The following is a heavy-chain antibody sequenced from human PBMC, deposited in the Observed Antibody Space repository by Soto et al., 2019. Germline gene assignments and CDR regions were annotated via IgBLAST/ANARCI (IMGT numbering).Heavy chain of an antibody. CDR1: GGSISSYY. CDR3: ARGKWRLPRD. V-gene: IGHV4-59*01. Sequence: PSETLSLTCTVSGGSISSYYWSWIRQPPGKGLEWIGYIYYSGSTNYNPSLKSRVTISVDTSKNQFSLKLSSVTAADTAVYYCARGKWRLPRDWGQGTLVTVAS. D-gene: IGHD5-12*01. CDR2: IYYSGST. J-gene: IGHJ4*02.